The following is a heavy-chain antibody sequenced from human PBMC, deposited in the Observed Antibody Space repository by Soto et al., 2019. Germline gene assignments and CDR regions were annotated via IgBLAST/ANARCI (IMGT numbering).Heavy chain of an antibody. CDR2: INPATGAA. Sequence: QLHLVQSGAVVKKPGASVTVSCSASGYPVTAYYMHWVRQAPGRGLEWMGGINPATGAAKYTQTFQGRVNMTRDTSTSTGFMELSGLTSEDTAVFYCARRGGVGVAGSAAFDMWGQGTLVTVSS. CDR1: GYPVTAYY. D-gene: IGHD3-3*01. J-gene: IGHJ3*02. CDR3: ARRGGVGVAGSAAFDM. V-gene: IGHV1-2*02.